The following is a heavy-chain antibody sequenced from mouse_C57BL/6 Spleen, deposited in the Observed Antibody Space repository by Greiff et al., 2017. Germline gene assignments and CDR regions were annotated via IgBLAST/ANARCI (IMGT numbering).Heavy chain of an antibody. CDR1: GFTFSDFY. Sequence: EVNVVGSGGGLVQSGRSLRLSCATSGFTFSDFYMEWVRQAPGKGLEWIAASRNKANDYTTEYSASVKGRFIVSRDTSQSILYLQMNALRAEDTAIYYCARDARGFPFAYWGQGTLVTVSA. V-gene: IGHV7-1*01. J-gene: IGHJ3*01. CDR2: SRNKANDYTT. CDR3: ARDARGFPFAY.